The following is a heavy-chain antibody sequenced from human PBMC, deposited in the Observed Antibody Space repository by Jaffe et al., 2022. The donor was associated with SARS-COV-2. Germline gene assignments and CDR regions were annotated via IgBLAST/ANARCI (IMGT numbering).Heavy chain of an antibody. Sequence: QVQLVQSGSEIKRPGASMKLSCKVSGYTFGVYYVHWVRQAPGQGLEWMGWVHPGHGGTNYLQKFKGRVTMTRDTSLNTAYMELSGLRSDDTAIYYCAHLESNEVFDVWGQGTMVIVSS. V-gene: IGHV1-2*02. CDR2: VHPGHGGT. CDR3: AHLESNEVFDV. D-gene: IGHD2-8*01. J-gene: IGHJ3*01. CDR1: GYTFGVYY.